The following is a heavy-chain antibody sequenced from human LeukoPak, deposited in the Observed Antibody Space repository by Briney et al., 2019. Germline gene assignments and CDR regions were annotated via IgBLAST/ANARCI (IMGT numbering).Heavy chain of an antibody. Sequence: PGGSLKLSCAASGFTFSSYSMNWVRQAPGKGLEWISYIDSSSGAIYYADSVKGRFPVSRDNAKNSLYLQMNSLRVEDTAVYYCAGEHPGSDAFDIWGQGTTVTVSS. CDR3: AGEHPGSDAFDI. CDR2: IDSSSGAI. V-gene: IGHV3-48*04. J-gene: IGHJ3*02. CDR1: GFTFSSYS.